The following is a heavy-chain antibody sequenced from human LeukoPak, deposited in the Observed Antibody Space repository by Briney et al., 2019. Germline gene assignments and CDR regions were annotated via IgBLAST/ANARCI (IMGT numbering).Heavy chain of an antibody. Sequence: GRSLRLSCAASGFTFSNYAMHWVRQAPGKGLEWVAIISYDGNDKYYTDSVKGRFTISRDKSKNTLYLQMNSLRAEDTAVYYCARDRDTAMGLWGQGTLVTVSS. V-gene: IGHV3-30-3*01. CDR2: ISYDGNDK. CDR3: ARDRDTAMGL. D-gene: IGHD5-18*01. J-gene: IGHJ4*02. CDR1: GFTFSNYA.